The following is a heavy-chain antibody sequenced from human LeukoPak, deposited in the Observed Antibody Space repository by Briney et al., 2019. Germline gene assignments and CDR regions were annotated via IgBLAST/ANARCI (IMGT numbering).Heavy chain of an antibody. Sequence: SETLSLTCTVSGGSISSYYWSWIRQPAGKGLESIGHISTSGSTNYNPSLKSRVTMSVDTSKNQFSLKLSSVTAADTAVYYCARDGIPNPNVLRFLEWLSDDAFDIWGQGTMVTVSS. V-gene: IGHV4-4*07. CDR3: ARDGIPNPNVLRFLEWLSDDAFDI. D-gene: IGHD3-3*01. J-gene: IGHJ3*02. CDR1: GGSISSYY. CDR2: ISTSGST.